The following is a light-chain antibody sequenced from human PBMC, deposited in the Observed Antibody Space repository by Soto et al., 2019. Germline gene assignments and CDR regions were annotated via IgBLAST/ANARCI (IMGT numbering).Light chain of an antibody. Sequence: QSVLTQPPSASGSPGQSFTISCTGTSSDVGGYKYVSWYQQHPGKAPKLMIYEVSKRPSGVPDRFSGSKSGNTASLTVSGLQAEDEADYYCSSYAGSNTDYVFGTGTKVTVL. J-gene: IGLJ1*01. CDR3: SSYAGSNTDYV. CDR2: EVS. V-gene: IGLV2-8*01. CDR1: SSDVGGYKY.